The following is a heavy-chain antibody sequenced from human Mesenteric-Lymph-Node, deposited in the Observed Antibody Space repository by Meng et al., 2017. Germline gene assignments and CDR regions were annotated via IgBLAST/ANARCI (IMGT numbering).Heavy chain of an antibody. V-gene: IGHV1-69*06. J-gene: IGHJ4*02. CDR3: ADSVGYSYGSFDY. CDR2: IIPIFGTA. D-gene: IGHD5-18*01. CDR1: GGTFSSYA. Sequence: VGLLQSGGEVKKPGSSVKVSCKASGGTFSSYAISWVRQAPGQGLEWMGGIIPIFGTANYAQKFQGRVTITADKSTSTAYMELSSLRSEDTAVYYCADSVGYSYGSFDYWGQGTLVTVSS.